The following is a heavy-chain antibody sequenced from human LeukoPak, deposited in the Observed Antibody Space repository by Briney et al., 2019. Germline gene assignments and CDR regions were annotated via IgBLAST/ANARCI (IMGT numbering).Heavy chain of an antibody. V-gene: IGHV4-61*02. CDR2: IYTSGSA. J-gene: IGHJ5*02. Sequence: PSQTLSLTCTVSGGSISSGSYYWSWIRQPAGKGLEWIGRIYTSGSANYNPSLKSRVTISVDTSKNQFSLKLSSVTAADTAVYYCARRPYGSGSYYKSWGQGTLVTVSS. CDR1: GGSISSGSYY. CDR3: ARRPYGSGSYYKS. D-gene: IGHD3-10*01.